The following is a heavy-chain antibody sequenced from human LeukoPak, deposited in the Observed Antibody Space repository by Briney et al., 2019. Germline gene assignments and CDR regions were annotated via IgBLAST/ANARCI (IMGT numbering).Heavy chain of an antibody. CDR3: AKGHRYSSSWYWSHWFDP. Sequence: SETLSLTCAVYGGSFSDYYWTWIRQPPGKGLEWIGEINHSGSTNYNPSLKCRVTISVDTSKKQFFLRLSSVTAADTAVYYCAKGHRYSSSWYWSHWFDPWGQGTLVTVSS. CDR1: GGSFSDYY. J-gene: IGHJ5*02. D-gene: IGHD6-13*01. V-gene: IGHV4-34*01. CDR2: INHSGST.